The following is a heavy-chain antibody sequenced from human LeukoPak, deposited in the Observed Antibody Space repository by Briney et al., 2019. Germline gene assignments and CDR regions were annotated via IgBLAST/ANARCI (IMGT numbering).Heavy chain of an antibody. CDR2: MNPNSGNT. J-gene: IGHJ6*03. CDR3: ARGVGSGSYSYYYYYYYMDV. V-gene: IGHV1-8*01. Sequence: ASVKVSCKASGYTFTSYDINWVRQATGQGLEWMGWMNPNSGNTGYAQKFQGRVTMTRNTSISTAYMELCSLRSEGTAVYYCARGVGSGSYSYYYYYYYMDVWGKGTTVTVSS. CDR1: GYTFTSYD. D-gene: IGHD3-10*01.